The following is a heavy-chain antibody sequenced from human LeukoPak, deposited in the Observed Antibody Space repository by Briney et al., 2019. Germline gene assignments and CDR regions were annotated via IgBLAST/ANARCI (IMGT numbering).Heavy chain of an antibody. V-gene: IGHV4-59*08. D-gene: IGHD4-11*01. CDR1: GGSISSYY. CDR2: MYYSGST. J-gene: IGHJ6*02. Sequence: PPETLSLTCSVSGGSISSYYWSWIRQPPGKGLEWIGYMYYSGSTNYNPSLKSRVTISVDTSKNQFSLKLSSVTAADTAVYYCASSRLTTYYYNGLDVWGQGTTVTVSS. CDR3: ASSRLTTYYYNGLDV.